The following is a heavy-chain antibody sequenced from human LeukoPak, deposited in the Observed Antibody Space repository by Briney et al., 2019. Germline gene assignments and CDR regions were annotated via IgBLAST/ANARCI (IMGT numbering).Heavy chain of an antibody. J-gene: IGHJ4*02. CDR3: ASLNFRSGWYSRFVY. CDR1: GGSISSYY. V-gene: IGHV4-59*01. Sequence: SETLSLTCTVSGGSISSYYWSWIRQPPGKGLEWIGYIYHSGSTNYNPSLKSRVTISVDTSKNQFSLKLSSVTAADTAVYYCASLNFRSGWYSRFVYWGQGTLVTVSS. CDR2: IYHSGST. D-gene: IGHD6-19*01.